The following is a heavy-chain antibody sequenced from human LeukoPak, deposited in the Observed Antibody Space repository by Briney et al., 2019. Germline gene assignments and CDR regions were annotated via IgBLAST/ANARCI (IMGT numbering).Heavy chain of an antibody. D-gene: IGHD1-26*01. CDR2: ISAYNGNT. V-gene: IGHV1-18*01. CDR1: GYTFTSYG. J-gene: IGHJ6*03. Sequence: ASVRVSCKASGYTFTSYGISWVRQAPGQGLEWMGWISAYNGNTNYAQKLLGRVTMTTDTSTSTAYMELRSLRSDDTAVYYCARRHSGSYYGYYYRDVWGKGPTVTVP. CDR3: ARRHSGSYYGYYYRDV.